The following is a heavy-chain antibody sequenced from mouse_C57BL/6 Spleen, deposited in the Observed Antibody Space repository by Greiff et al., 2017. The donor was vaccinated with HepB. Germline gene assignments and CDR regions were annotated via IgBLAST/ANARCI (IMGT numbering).Heavy chain of an antibody. V-gene: IGHV5-4*01. J-gene: IGHJ4*01. Sequence: EVQLQQSGGGLVKPGGSLKLSCAASGFTFSSYAMSWVRQTPEKRLEWVATISDGGSYTYYPDNVKGRFTISRDNAKNNLYLQMSHLKSEDTAMYYCARDPGGYYAMDYWGQGTSVTVSS. CDR3: ARDPGGYYAMDY. CDR1: GFTFSSYA. CDR2: ISDGGSYT.